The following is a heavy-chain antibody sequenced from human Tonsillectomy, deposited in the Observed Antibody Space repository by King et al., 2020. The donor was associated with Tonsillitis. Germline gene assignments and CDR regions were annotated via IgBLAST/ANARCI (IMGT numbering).Heavy chain of an antibody. D-gene: IGHD1-1*01. CDR3: ARASRLERRTDY. V-gene: IGHV3-21*01. CDR2: ISSSSSYI. J-gene: IGHJ4*02. CDR1: GFTFSSYS. Sequence: VQLVESGGGLVTPGGSLRLSCAASGFTFSSYSMNWVRQAPGKGLEWVSSISSSSSYIYYTDSMKGRFTISRDNAKNSLYLQMNSLRADDTAVYYCARASRLERRTDYWGQGTLVTVSS.